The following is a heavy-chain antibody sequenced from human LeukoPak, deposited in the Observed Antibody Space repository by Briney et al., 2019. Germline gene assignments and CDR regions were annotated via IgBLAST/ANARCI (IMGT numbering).Heavy chain of an antibody. V-gene: IGHV4-59*01. CDR1: GGSISSYY. CDR3: ARMPDYYDSSGYHGFFDY. CDR2: IYYSGST. D-gene: IGHD3-22*01. Sequence: SGTLSLTCTVSGGSISSYYWSWIRQPPGKGLEWIGYIYYSGSTNYNPSLKSRVTISVDTSKNQFSLKLSSVTAADTAVYYCARMPDYYDSSGYHGFFDYWGQGTLVTVSS. J-gene: IGHJ4*02.